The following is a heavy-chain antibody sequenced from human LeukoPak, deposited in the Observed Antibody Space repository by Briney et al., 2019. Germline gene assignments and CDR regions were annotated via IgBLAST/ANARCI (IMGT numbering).Heavy chain of an antibody. J-gene: IGHJ4*02. V-gene: IGHV4-39*07. Sequence: PSETLSLTCTVPGGSISSSSYYWGWIRQPPGKGLEWIGSLYYSGSTYYNPSLKSRVTISVDTSKNQFSLRLSSVTAADTAVYYCARGLVRLGQDVGSKRGYSGYDYRPHFFDYWGQGTLVTVSS. CDR3: ARGLVRLGQDVGSKRGYSGYDYRPHFFDY. CDR2: LYYSGST. CDR1: GGSISSSSYY. D-gene: IGHD5-12*01.